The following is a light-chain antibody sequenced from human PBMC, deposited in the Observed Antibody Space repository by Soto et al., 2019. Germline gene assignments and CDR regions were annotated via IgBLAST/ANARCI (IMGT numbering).Light chain of an antibody. V-gene: IGKV3-20*01. J-gene: IGKJ4*01. Sequence: EIVLTQSPGTLSFSPGERATLSCRASQSVNSRYLAWYQQKAGQAPRLLIYGASSRATGIPDRFSGSGSGTEFNLTISSLQSEDFGVYYCQQYNNWPRATFGGGTKVDIK. CDR3: QQYNNWPRAT. CDR1: QSVNSRY. CDR2: GAS.